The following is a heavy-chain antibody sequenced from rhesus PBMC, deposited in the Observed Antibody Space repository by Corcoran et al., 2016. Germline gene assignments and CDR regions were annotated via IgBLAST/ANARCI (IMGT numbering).Heavy chain of an antibody. CDR1: GGSISDDYY. D-gene: IGHD4-23*01. CDR2: IYGSGRGT. V-gene: IGHV4-106*01. CDR3: ARVGEYSNYFDY. J-gene: IGHJ4*01. Sequence: QVQLQESGPGLVKPSETLSLTCAVSGGSISDDYYWSWIRQPPGKGLAWIWYIYGSGRGTNYNPSLKNRVTISRDTYKNQFSLKLRSVTAADTAVYYCARVGEYSNYFDYWGQGVLVTVSS.